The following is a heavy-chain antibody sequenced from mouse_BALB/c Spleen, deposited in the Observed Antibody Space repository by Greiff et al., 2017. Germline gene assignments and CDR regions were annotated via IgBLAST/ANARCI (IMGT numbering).Heavy chain of an antibody. CDR3: TRTYGYEGGWDAMDY. V-gene: IGHV1-5*01. CDR1: GYTFTSYW. Sequence: EVQLQQSGTVLARPGASVKMSCKASGYTFTSYWMHWVKQRPGQGLEWIGAIYPGNSDTSYNQKFKGKAKLTAVTSTSTAYMELSSLTNEDSAVYYCTRTYGYEGGWDAMDYWGQGTSVTVSS. J-gene: IGHJ4*01. CDR2: IYPGNSDT. D-gene: IGHD1-2*01.